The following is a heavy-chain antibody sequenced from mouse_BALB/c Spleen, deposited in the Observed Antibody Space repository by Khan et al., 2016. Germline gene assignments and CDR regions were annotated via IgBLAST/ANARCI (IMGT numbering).Heavy chain of an antibody. CDR1: GFNIKDTY. D-gene: IGHD1-1*01. J-gene: IGHJ1*01. CDR3: ARPGSPYWYFDV. V-gene: IGHV14-3*02. CDR2: IDPANGNT. Sequence: VQLQQSGAELVKPGASVKLSCTASGFNIKDTYMHWVKQRPEQGLEWIGRIDPANGNTKYDPKFQGKVTITADTSSNTAYLQLSSLTSEDTAVYYCARPGSPYWYFDVWGAGTTVTVSS.